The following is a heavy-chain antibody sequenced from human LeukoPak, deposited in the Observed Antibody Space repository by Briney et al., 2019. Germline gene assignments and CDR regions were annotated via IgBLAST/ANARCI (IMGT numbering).Heavy chain of an antibody. CDR2: IYYSGST. D-gene: IGHD1-26*01. CDR1: GGSISSYY. Sequence: SETLSLTCAVYGGSISSYYWSWIRQPPGKGLEWIGYIYYSGSTNYNPSLKSRVTISVDTSKNQFSLKLSSVTAADTAVYYCARIDSGSYSGWFDPWGQGTLVTVSS. J-gene: IGHJ5*02. V-gene: IGHV4-59*01. CDR3: ARIDSGSYSGWFDP.